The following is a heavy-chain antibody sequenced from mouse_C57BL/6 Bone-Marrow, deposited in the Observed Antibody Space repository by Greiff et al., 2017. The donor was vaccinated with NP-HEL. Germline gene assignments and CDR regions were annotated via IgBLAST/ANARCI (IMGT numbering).Heavy chain of an antibody. D-gene: IGHD2-3*01. CDR2: INYDGSST. Sequence: EVKLVESEGGLVQPGSSMKLSCTASGFTFSDYYMAWVRQVPEKGLEWVANINYDGSSTYYLDSLKSRFIISRDNAKNILYLQMSSLKSEDTATYYCAREQGIYDGYPYYFDYWGQGTTLTVSS. J-gene: IGHJ2*01. CDR3: AREQGIYDGYPYYFDY. V-gene: IGHV5-16*01. CDR1: GFTFSDYY.